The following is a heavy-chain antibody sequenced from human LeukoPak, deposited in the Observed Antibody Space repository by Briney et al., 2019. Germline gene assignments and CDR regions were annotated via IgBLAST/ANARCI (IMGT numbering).Heavy chain of an antibody. D-gene: IGHD3-22*01. CDR2: IYYSGST. Sequence: SQTLSPTCTVSGGSIGSGDYYWSWIRQPPGKGLEWIGYIYYSGSTYYNPSLKSRVTISVDTSKNQFSLKLSSVTAADTAVYYCARDSSGYYDSFDPWGQGTLVTVSS. CDR3: ARDSSGYYDSFDP. CDR1: GGSIGSGDYY. V-gene: IGHV4-30-4*08. J-gene: IGHJ5*02.